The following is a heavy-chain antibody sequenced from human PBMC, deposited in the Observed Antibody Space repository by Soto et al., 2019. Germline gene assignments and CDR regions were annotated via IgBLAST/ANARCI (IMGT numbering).Heavy chain of an antibody. J-gene: IGHJ4*02. D-gene: IGHD1-1*01. V-gene: IGHV1-18*01. Sequence: QVHLVQSGAEVKKPGASVKVSCKASGYTFTSYGITWVRQAPGQGLEWMGWISAHNGNTDYAHKLQGRVIVTRDTSTSTAYMELRSLISDDTAVYYCARGRYGDYWGQGALVTVS. CDR1: GYTFTSYG. CDR2: ISAHNGNT. CDR3: ARGRYGDY.